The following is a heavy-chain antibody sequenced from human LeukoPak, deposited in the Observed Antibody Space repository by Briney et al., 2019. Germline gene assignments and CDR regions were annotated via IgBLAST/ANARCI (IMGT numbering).Heavy chain of an antibody. CDR2: INANTGVT. Sequence: ASVKVSCKASGYTFTGYYIYWVRQAPGQGLECMGLINANTGVTNYAQKFWGRVTMTRDTSVSTAYMELSRLTSDDTAVYFCAREYGDNSAAHFDSWGQGTLVTVSS. CDR3: AREYGDNSAAHFDS. CDR1: GYTFTGYY. D-gene: IGHD4/OR15-4a*01. V-gene: IGHV1-2*02. J-gene: IGHJ4*02.